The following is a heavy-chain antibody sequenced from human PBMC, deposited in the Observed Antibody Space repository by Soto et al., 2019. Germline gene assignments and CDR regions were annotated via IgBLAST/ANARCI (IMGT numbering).Heavy chain of an antibody. V-gene: IGHV1-69*13. J-gene: IGHJ6*04. CDR1: GGTFITYS. CDR2: SIPIFGTS. Sequence: SVKFSCTSCGGTFITYSISWVRQAPGQGLEWMGGSIPIFGTSNYAQKFQGRVTINADESTSTAYMGLSSLRSEDTAVYYSAIGGNHSKPSSDFCIEFWGDGTTLTVSP. D-gene: IGHD2-15*01. CDR3: AIGGNHSKPSSDFCIEF.